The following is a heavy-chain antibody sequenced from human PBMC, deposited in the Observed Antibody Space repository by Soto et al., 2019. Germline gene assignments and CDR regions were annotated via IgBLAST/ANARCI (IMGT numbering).Heavy chain of an antibody. J-gene: IGHJ3*02. D-gene: IGHD2-15*01. CDR1: GGSISSYY. V-gene: IGHV4-59*08. CDR3: ARYGYCSGGSCYGNDPHDAFDI. CDR2: IYYSGST. Sequence: QVQLQESGPGLVKPSETLSLTCTVSGGSISSYYWSWIRQPPGKGLEWIGYIYYSGSTNYNPSLKRRVTISVDTSKNQLSMKLSSVTAADTAVYYCARYGYCSGGSCYGNDPHDAFDIWGQGTMVTVSS.